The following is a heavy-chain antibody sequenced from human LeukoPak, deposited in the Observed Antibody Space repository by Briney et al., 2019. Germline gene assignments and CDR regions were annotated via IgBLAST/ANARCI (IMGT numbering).Heavy chain of an antibody. Sequence: PGESLKISCKGSGYSFTSYWIGWVRQMPGKGLEWMGISYPGDSETRYSPSFQGQVTISADKSISTAYLQWSSLKASDTAMYYCARIYCSSTSCYTAFDIWGQGTMVTVSS. CDR2: SYPGDSET. CDR3: ARIYCSSTSCYTAFDI. J-gene: IGHJ3*02. V-gene: IGHV5-51*01. D-gene: IGHD2-2*02. CDR1: GYSFTSYW.